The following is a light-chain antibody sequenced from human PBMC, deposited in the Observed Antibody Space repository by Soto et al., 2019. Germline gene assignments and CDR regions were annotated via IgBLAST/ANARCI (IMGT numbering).Light chain of an antibody. CDR2: EAS. CDR1: QSVSSY. Sequence: EIVLTQSPATLSLSPGERATLSCRASQSVSSYLAWYQQKPGQAPRLLIYEASNRATGIPARFSGSGSGTAFTLTISSLEPEDFAVYYCQQRSNWPEYTFGQGTKLEIK. CDR3: QQRSNWPEYT. V-gene: IGKV3-11*01. J-gene: IGKJ2*01.